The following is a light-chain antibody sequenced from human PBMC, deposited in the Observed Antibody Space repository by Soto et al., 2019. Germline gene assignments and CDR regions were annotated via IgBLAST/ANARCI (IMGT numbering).Light chain of an antibody. CDR1: QSVSNN. Sequence: EILMTQSPATLSVSPGERATLSCRASQSVSNNLAWYQQKPGQAPRLLIYDASTRATGIPARFSGSGSGTEFTLTISGLQDEDVAVYYCQQYNNSPPWTFGQGTKVDIK. J-gene: IGKJ1*01. CDR2: DAS. V-gene: IGKV3-15*01. CDR3: QQYNNSPPWT.